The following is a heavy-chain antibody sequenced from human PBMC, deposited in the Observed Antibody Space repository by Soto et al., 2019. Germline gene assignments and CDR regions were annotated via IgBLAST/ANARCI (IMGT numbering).Heavy chain of an antibody. CDR3: ARTPGIAAAATNWFDP. J-gene: IGHJ5*02. CDR1: GGSLNSYY. V-gene: IGHV4-59*08. D-gene: IGHD6-13*01. Sequence: QVQLQESGPGLVKPSETLSLTCTVSGGSLNSYYWSWIRQPPGKGLEWVAFIFYSGNTNYNPSLKRRVTISVDTSKNQFSLKLHSVTAADTAVYYCARTPGIAAAATNWFDPWGQGTLVTVAS. CDR2: IFYSGNT.